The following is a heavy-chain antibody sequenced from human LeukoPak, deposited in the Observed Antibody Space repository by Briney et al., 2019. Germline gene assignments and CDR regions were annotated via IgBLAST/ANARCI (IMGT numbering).Heavy chain of an antibody. CDR1: GFTFSSYA. Sequence: GGSLRLSCAASGFTFSSYAMHWVRQAPGKGLEWVAVISYDGSNKYYADSVKGRFTISRDNSKNTLYLQMNSLRAEDTAEYYCARDYYYDSSGYSYWGQGTLVTVSS. D-gene: IGHD3-22*01. J-gene: IGHJ4*02. V-gene: IGHV3-30-3*01. CDR2: ISYDGSNK. CDR3: ARDYYYDSSGYSY.